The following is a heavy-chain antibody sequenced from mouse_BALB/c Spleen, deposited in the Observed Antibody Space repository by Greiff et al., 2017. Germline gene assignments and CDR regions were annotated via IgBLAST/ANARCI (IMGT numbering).Heavy chain of an antibody. CDR3: ARGPSDYYGSSSYAMDY. J-gene: IGHJ4*01. Sequence: QVHVKQSGAELARPGASVKMSCKASGYTFTSYTMHWVKQRPGQGLEWIGYINPSSGYTNYNQKFKDKATLTADKSSSTAYMQLSSLTSEDSAVYYCARGPSDYYGSSSYAMDYWGQGTSVTVSS. V-gene: IGHV1-4*01. CDR2: INPSSGYT. D-gene: IGHD1-1*01. CDR1: GYTFTSYT.